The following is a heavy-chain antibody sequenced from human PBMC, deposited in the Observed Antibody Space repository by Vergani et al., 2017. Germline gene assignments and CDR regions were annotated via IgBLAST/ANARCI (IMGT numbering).Heavy chain of an antibody. CDR2: ISVSGGST. D-gene: IGHD2-2*02. CDR3: AVYRRGNYYYYYMDV. V-gene: IGHV3-23*01. Sequence: EVQLLESGGGLVQPGGSLRLSCAASGFTFSSYAMSWVRQAPGKGLEWVSAISVSGGSTYYADSVKGRFTISRDNSKNTLYLQMNSLRAEDTAVYYCAVYRRGNYYYYYMDVWGKGTTVTVSS. CDR1: GFTFSSYA. J-gene: IGHJ6*03.